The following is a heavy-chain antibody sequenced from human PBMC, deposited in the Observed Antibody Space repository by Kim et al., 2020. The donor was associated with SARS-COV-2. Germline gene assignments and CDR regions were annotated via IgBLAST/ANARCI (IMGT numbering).Heavy chain of an antibody. J-gene: IGHJ4*02. CDR1: GGSFSGYY. Sequence: SETLSLTCAVYGGSFSGYYWSWIRQPPGKGLEWIGEINHSGSTNYNPSLKSRVTISVDTSKNQFSLKLSSVTAADTAVYYCATYSSSWYYFDYWGQGTLV. CDR3: ATYSSSWYYFDY. D-gene: IGHD6-13*01. CDR2: INHSGST. V-gene: IGHV4-34*01.